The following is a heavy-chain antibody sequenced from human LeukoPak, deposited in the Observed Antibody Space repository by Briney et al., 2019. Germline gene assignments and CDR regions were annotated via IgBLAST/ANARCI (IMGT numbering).Heavy chain of an antibody. CDR2: ISSSSSTI. J-gene: IGHJ4*02. D-gene: IGHD3-22*01. CDR3: ARSNYDSSGYYPHLGY. Sequence: GGSLRLSCAASGFTFSSYSLNWIRQAPEKGLEWVSYISSSSSTIHYADSVKGRFTISRDTAKNSLYLQKNSLRDEDTAVYYCARSNYDSSGYYPHLGYWGQGTLVTVSS. V-gene: IGHV3-48*02. CDR1: GFTFSSYS.